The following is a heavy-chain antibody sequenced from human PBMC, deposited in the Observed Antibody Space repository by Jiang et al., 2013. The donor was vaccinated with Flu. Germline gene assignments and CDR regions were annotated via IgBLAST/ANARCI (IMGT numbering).Heavy chain of an antibody. V-gene: IGHV4-34*01. D-gene: IGHD3-10*01. Sequence: VLLKPSETLSLTCAVYGGSFSGYHWSWIRQPPGKGLEWIGEINHGGNTNYSPSLQSRVTISVDTSKNQFSLRLSSVTAADTAVYYCARGGPSDYYYGVDVWGRRDHGHRLL. CDR3: ARGGPSDYYYGVDV. CDR1: GGSFSGYH. CDR2: INHGGNT. J-gene: IGHJ6*02.